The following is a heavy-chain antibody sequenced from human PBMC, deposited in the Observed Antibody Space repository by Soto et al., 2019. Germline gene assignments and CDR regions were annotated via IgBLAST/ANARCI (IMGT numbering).Heavy chain of an antibody. CDR3: AKDMYYDYVWGSYKAFDI. V-gene: IGHV3-23*01. CDR1: GFTFSSYA. Sequence: GGSLRLSCAASGFTFSSYAMSWVRQAPGKGLEWVSAISGSGGSTYYADSVKGRFTISRDNSKNTLYLQMNSLRAEDTAVYYCAKDMYYDYVWGSYKAFDIWGQGTTVTVSS. D-gene: IGHD3-16*01. J-gene: IGHJ3*02. CDR2: ISGSGGST.